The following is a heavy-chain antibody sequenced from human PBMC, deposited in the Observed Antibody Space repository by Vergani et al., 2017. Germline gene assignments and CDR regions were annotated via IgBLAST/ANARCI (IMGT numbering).Heavy chain of an antibody. J-gene: IGHJ6*03. CDR2: ISYDGSNK. CDR1: GFTFSNFG. V-gene: IGHV3-30*18. Sequence: QVQLVESAGGVVQPGGSLRLSCAASGFTFSNFGMHWIRQAPGKGLEWLAVISYDGSNKYYADSVKGRFSISRDNSKNTLYLQMNSLRAEDTAVYFCAKGYYYGSGSYSYYMDVWGKGP. D-gene: IGHD3-10*01. CDR3: AKGYYYGSGSYSYYMDV.